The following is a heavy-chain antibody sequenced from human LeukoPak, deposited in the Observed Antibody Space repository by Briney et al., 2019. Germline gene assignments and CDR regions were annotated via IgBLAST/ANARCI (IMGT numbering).Heavy chain of an antibody. Sequence: GGSLRLSCAASGFTFSSYSMNWVRQAPGKGLEWVSYISSSSSTIYYADSVKGRFTISRDNAKNSLYLQMNSLRAEDTAVYYCARDLRVGTFDYWGQGTLVTVSS. CDR3: ARDLRVGTFDY. J-gene: IGHJ4*02. V-gene: IGHV3-48*04. CDR2: ISSSSSTI. D-gene: IGHD5-12*01. CDR1: GFTFSSYS.